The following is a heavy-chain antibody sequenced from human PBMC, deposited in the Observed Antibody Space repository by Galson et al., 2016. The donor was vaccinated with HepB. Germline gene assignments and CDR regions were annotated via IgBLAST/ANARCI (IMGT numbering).Heavy chain of an antibody. Sequence: TLSLTCTVSGGSISSSNYYWSWIRQPAGKRLEWIGRVHTTGNTDYNSSLKSRLAISLDTSKNQFSLNVTSVTASDTAVYYCVKEAYTYGALHDYFEYWGQGTLVTVSS. CDR3: VKEAYTYGALHDYFEY. CDR2: VHTTGNT. D-gene: IGHD4/OR15-4a*01. CDR1: GGSISSSNYY. V-gene: IGHV4-61*02. J-gene: IGHJ4*02.